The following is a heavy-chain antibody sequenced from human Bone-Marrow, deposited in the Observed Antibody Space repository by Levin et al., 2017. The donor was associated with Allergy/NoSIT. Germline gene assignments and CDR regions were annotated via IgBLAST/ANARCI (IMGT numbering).Heavy chain of an antibody. CDR2: ISPNNGNT. Sequence: ASVKVSCQASGYNFVYSFISYGITWVRQAPGQGLEWMGWISPNNGNTNYAERLQGRVTMTTDASTKTAYMELRSLRSEDTAVYYCAGGSAIKPNDAFDMWGQGTMVTVSS. D-gene: IGHD5-12*01. J-gene: IGHJ3*02. V-gene: IGHV1-18*01. CDR3: AGGSAIKPNDAFDM. CDR1: GYNFVYSFISYG.